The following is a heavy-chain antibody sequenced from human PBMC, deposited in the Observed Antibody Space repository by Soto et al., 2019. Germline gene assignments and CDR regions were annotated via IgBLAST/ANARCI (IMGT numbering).Heavy chain of an antibody. CDR3: ARVFYDFWSGYRYYFDY. Sequence: LETLSLTCAVYGGSFSGYYWSWIRQPPGKGLEWIGEINHSGSTNYNPSLKSRVTISVDTSKNQFSLKLSSVTAADTAVYYCARVFYDFWSGYRYYFDYWGQGTLVTVSS. CDR1: GGSFSGYY. V-gene: IGHV4-34*01. CDR2: INHSGST. J-gene: IGHJ4*02. D-gene: IGHD3-3*01.